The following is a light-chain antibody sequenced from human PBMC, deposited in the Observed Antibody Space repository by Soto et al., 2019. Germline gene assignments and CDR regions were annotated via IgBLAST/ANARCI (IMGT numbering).Light chain of an antibody. CDR2: AAS. Sequence: DIQMTQSPSSLSASVADRVIITCRASQSISNHLNWYQQKPGKAPKLLIFAASSLQSGVPSRFSGSGSGTDFTLTISSLQPEDFATYYCQQSYSTRWTFGQGTKVDIK. V-gene: IGKV1-39*01. CDR1: QSISNH. J-gene: IGKJ1*01. CDR3: QQSYSTRWT.